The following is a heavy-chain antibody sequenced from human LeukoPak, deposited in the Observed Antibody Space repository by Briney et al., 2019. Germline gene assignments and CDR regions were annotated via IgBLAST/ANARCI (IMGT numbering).Heavy chain of an antibody. CDR1: GGSFSGYY. V-gene: IGHV4-34*01. CDR3: ARGLRGP. CDR2: INHSGST. J-gene: IGHJ5*02. Sequence: KPSETQSLTCAVYGGSFSGYYWSWIRQPPGKGLEWIGEINHSGSTNYNPSLKSRVTISVDTSKNQFSLKLSSVTAADTAVYYCARGLRGPWGQGTLVTVSS.